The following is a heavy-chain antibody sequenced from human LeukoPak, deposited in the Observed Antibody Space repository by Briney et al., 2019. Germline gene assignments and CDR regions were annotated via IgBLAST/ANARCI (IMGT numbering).Heavy chain of an antibody. CDR3: ASGYCSGGSCYFLSY. CDR1: GFIVSSSS. J-gene: IGHJ4*02. CDR2: IYSGGGT. D-gene: IGHD2-15*01. Sequence: GGSLRLSCAASGFIVSSSSMSWVRQAPGKGLEWVSVIYSGGGTNYADSVKGRFTISRDNSKNTLYLQMNSLRAEDTAMYYCASGYCSGGSCYFLSYWGQGTLVTVSS. V-gene: IGHV3-53*01.